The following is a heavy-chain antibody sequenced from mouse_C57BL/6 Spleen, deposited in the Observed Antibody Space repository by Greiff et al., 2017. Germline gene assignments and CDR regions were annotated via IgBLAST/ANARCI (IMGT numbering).Heavy chain of an antibody. Sequence: VQLQQSGAELARPGASVKMSCKASGYTFTSYTMHWVKQRPGQGLEWIGYINPSSGYTKYNQKFKDKATLTADKSSSTAYMQLRSLTSEDSAVYYCARGYYDYDEENAWFAYWGQGTLVTVSA. V-gene: IGHV1-4*01. D-gene: IGHD2-4*01. CDR3: ARGYYDYDEENAWFAY. CDR2: INPSSGYT. J-gene: IGHJ3*01. CDR1: GYTFTSYT.